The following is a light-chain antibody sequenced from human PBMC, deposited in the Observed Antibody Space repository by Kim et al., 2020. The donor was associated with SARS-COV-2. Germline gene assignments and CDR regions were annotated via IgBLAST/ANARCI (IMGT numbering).Light chain of an antibody. V-gene: IGLV2-14*01. J-gene: IGLJ1*01. CDR1: SSDVGGYNY. CDR2: DVG. Sequence: QSASVSGSPGQSITISCTGTSSDVGGYNYVSWYQQHPGKAPKLMIYDVGKRPSGVSNRFSGSKSGNTASLTISGLQAEDEADYYCSSYTSSSTYVFGTGTKVTVL. CDR3: SSYTSSSTYV.